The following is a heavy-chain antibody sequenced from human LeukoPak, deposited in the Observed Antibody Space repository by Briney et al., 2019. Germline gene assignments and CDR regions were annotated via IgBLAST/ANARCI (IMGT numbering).Heavy chain of an antibody. CDR3: ARGKIFGSIPDAFDI. CDR1: GGSISSYY. Sequence: SETLSLTCTVSGGSISSYYWSWIRQPAGKGREWIGYIYYSGSTNYNPSLKSRVTISGDTSKNQFSLKLSSVTAADTAVYYCARGKIFGSIPDAFDIWGQGTMVTVSS. V-gene: IGHV4-59*01. D-gene: IGHD3-3*01. J-gene: IGHJ3*02. CDR2: IYYSGST.